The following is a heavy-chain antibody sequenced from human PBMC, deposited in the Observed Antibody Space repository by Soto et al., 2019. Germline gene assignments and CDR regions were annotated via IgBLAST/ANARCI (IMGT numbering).Heavy chain of an antibody. CDR2: INPSGGST. Sequence: GASVKVSCKASGCTFTSYYMHWVRQAPGQGLEWMGIINPSGGSTSYAQKFQGRVTMTRDTSTSTVYMELSSLRSEDTAVYYCARGGIVVVTAIPSDAFDIWGQGTMVTVSS. V-gene: IGHV1-46*03. CDR3: ARGGIVVVTAIPSDAFDI. CDR1: GCTFTSYY. D-gene: IGHD2-21*02. J-gene: IGHJ3*02.